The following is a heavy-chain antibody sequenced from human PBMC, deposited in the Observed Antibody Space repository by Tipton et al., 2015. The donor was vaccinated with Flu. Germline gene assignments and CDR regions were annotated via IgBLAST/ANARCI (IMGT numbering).Heavy chain of an antibody. CDR1: GFTFSYFG. CDR3: ARSDRNTIFGITSSYYGMDV. Sequence: SLRLSCAASGFTFSYFGMNWVRLAPGKGLEWVAFISSSGSHTDYADSVRGRFTISRDDAKNSLYLQMSRLRVEDTAVYYCARSDRNTIFGITSSYYGMDVWGQGTTVTVSS. D-gene: IGHD3-3*01. J-gene: IGHJ6*02. CDR2: ISSSGSHT. V-gene: IGHV3-21*01.